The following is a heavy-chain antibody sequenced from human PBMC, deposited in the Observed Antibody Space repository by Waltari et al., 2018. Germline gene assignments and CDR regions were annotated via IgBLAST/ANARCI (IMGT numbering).Heavy chain of an antibody. V-gene: IGHV5-51*03. J-gene: IGHJ3*02. Sequence: EVQLVQSGAEVKKPGESLKISCQGSGYSFTSYWIGWVRQRPGKGLEWMGIIYPGDFGTSYSPTFQGKVTSSADKSISTAYLQWSSLKASDTAMYNCARRGAVATNAFDIWGQGTMVTVSS. CDR1: GYSFTSYW. CDR2: IYPGDFGT. D-gene: IGHD6-19*01. CDR3: ARRGAVATNAFDI.